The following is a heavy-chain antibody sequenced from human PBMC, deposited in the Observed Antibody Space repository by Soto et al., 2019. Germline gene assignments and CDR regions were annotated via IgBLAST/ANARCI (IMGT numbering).Heavy chain of an antibody. CDR3: ARDIVVVPALVY. CDR1: GYTFTSYG. J-gene: IGHJ4*02. Sequence: ASVKVSCKASGYTFTSYGISWVRQAPGQGLEWMGWVSAYNGNTNYAQKLQDRVTMTTDTSTSTAYMELRSLRSDDTAVYYCARDIVVVPALVYWGQGTLVTVSS. D-gene: IGHD2-2*01. V-gene: IGHV1-18*04. CDR2: VSAYNGNT.